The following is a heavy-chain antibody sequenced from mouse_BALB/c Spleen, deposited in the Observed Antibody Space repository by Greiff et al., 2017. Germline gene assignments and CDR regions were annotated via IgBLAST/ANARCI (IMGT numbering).Heavy chain of an antibody. D-gene: IGHD5-1*01. V-gene: IGHV5-6*02. J-gene: IGHJ2*01. CDR2: ISSGGSYT. Sequence: DVKLVESGGDLVKPGGSLKLSCAASGFTFSSYGMSWVRQTPDKRLEWVATISSGGSYTYYPDSVKGRFTISRDNAKNTLYLQMSSLKSEDTAMYYCARHEEYGSFDYWGQGTTLTVSS. CDR3: ARHEEYGSFDY. CDR1: GFTFSSYG.